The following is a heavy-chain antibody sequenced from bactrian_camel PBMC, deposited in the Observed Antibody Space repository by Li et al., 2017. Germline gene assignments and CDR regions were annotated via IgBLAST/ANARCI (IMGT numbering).Heavy chain of an antibody. V-gene: IGHV3S54*01. Sequence: HVQLVESGGGLVQPGGSLKLSCAAAGYIFDRCGMGWYRQAPGKEREGVASIGIEDNSPYYADSVKGRFAISEDTAKKTIYLRMNNLKSEDTATYYCAGDHRKSGDPSRFGYRGQGTQVTVS. CDR2: IGIEDNSP. D-gene: IGHD2*01. CDR1: GYIFDRCG. CDR3: AGDHRKSGDPSRFGY. J-gene: IGHJ6*01.